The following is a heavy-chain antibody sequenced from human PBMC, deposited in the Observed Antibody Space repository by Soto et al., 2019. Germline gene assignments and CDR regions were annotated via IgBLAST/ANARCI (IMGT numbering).Heavy chain of an antibody. Sequence: PSETLSLTCTVSGGSISSHYWSWVLQAPGKGLEWIGHIYYRGSTNYNPSLRSRSTISVDASKSQFSLKLNSVTTADTAVYYCARDGREAYGMDVWGQGTKVTVSS. CDR2: IYYRGST. CDR1: GGSISSHY. V-gene: IGHV4-59*11. CDR3: ARDGREAYGMDV. J-gene: IGHJ6*01. D-gene: IGHD1-26*01.